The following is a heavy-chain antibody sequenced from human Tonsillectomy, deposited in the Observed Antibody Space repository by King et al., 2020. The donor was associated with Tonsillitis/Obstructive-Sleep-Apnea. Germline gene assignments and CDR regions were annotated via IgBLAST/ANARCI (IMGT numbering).Heavy chain of an antibody. CDR3: AKALGGALCSTRCYEGAFDI. D-gene: IGHD2-2*01. CDR1: GFTFDDYV. J-gene: IGHJ3*02. Sequence: VQLVESGGGVVQPGGSLRLSCAASGFTFDDYVMDWVRQAPGKGLEWVSLISGDGGSTYYADSVKGRFTISRDNSKNSLYLQMNSLRTEDTALYYCAKALGGALCSTRCYEGAFDIWGQGTMVTVSS. CDR2: ISGDGGST. V-gene: IGHV3-43*02.